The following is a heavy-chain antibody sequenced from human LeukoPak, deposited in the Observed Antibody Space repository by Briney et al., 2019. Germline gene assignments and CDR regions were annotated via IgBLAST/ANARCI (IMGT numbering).Heavy chain of an antibody. J-gene: IGHJ6*02. CDR1: GFTISSYY. D-gene: IGHD4-17*01. Sequence: SETLSFTCTVSGFTISSYYWSWIPQPAGKGLEWLGHIYTSGSTHYHPSLNSRVTMSVATTNNQFSLKLSSVTAAETAVYYCARAPFMTTVTTYHYYYCGMDVWGQGTTVTVSS. CDR3: ARAPFMTTVTTYHYYYCGMDV. V-gene: IGHV4-4*07. CDR2: IYTSGST.